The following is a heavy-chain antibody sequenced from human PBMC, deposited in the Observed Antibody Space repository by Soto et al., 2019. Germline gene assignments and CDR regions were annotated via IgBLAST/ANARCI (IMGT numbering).Heavy chain of an antibody. CDR3: AGEVGGTGFHF. Sequence: QVQLVQSGAEVKKPGSSVKISCRASGGTFKNYGFSWVRQAPGQGLEWMGGFIPMFGVADYGQVFQGRFTISADESTSTVHMELTSLKAEDTAVYFGAGEVGGTGFHFWGQGTLVTVSS. V-gene: IGHV1-69*12. J-gene: IGHJ4*02. CDR2: FIPMFGVA. CDR1: GGTFKNYG. D-gene: IGHD1-1*01.